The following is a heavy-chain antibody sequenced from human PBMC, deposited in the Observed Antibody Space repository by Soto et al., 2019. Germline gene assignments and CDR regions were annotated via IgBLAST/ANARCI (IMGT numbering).Heavy chain of an antibody. CDR2: IIAIYGTA. Sequence: SVKVSCKASGYTFTSYGLSWVRQAPGQGLEWMGGIIAIYGTANYAQKFQGRVTITADESTSTAYMELSSLRSEDTAVYYCARDGVVGGDFWSGYYPVDWFDPWGQGTLVTVSS. D-gene: IGHD3-3*01. V-gene: IGHV1-69*13. CDR3: ARDGVVGGDFWSGYYPVDWFDP. CDR1: GYTFTSYG. J-gene: IGHJ5*02.